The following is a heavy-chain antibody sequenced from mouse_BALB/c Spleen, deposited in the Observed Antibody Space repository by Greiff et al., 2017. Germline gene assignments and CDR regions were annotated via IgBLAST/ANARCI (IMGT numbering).Heavy chain of an antibody. CDR1: GYAFTNYL. CDR3: ARSFYDYDGGFAY. J-gene: IGHJ3*01. CDR2: INPGSGGT. V-gene: IGHV1-54*03. Sequence: VMLVESGAELVRPGTSVKVSCKASGYAFTNYLIEWVKQRPGQGLEWIGVINPGSGGTNYNEKFKGKATLTADKSSSTAYMQLSSLTSDDSAVYFCARSFYDYDGGFAYWGQGTLVTVSA. D-gene: IGHD2-4*01.